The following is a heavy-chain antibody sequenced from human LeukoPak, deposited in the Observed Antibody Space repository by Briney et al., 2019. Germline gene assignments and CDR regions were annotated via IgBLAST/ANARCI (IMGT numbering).Heavy chain of an antibody. V-gene: IGHV3-23*01. Sequence: PGGSLRLSCAASGFSFSSYGMSWVRQAPGKGLEWVAVIGESGETTIYRDSVKGRFTISRDNAKNSLYLQMNSLRAEDTAVYYCARGDSQTTKTYYDFWSGYSYYYGMDVWGQGTTVTVSS. CDR3: ARGDSQTTKTYYDFWSGYSYYYGMDV. CDR1: GFSFSSYG. J-gene: IGHJ6*02. CDR2: IGESGETT. D-gene: IGHD3-3*01.